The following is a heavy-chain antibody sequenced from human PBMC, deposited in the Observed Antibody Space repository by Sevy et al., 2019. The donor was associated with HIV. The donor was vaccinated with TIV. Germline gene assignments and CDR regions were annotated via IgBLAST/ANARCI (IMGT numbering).Heavy chain of an antibody. V-gene: IGHV3-23*01. CDR2: ISGPGALT. D-gene: IGHD4-17*01. CDR3: AKGDEPATDYADYVPNGFDI. J-gene: IGHJ3*02. Sequence: GGSLRLSCAASGFTFRIYGMSWVRQAPGKGLEWVPSISGPGALTYYADSVKGRFTISRDNSKNTLFLQMNSLRAEDTALYFCAKGDEPATDYADYVPNGFDIWGQGTMVTVSS. CDR1: GFTFRIYG.